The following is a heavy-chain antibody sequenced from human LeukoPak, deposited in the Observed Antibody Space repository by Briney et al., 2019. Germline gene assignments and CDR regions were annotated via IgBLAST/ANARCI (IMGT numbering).Heavy chain of an antibody. J-gene: IGHJ4*02. CDR2: ISYDGSNK. V-gene: IGHV3-30-3*01. D-gene: IGHD3-22*01. CDR3: ARVQSRYDSSGYYYY. Sequence: PGRSLRLSCAASGFTFSSYAMHWVRQAPGKGLEWVAVISYDGSNKYYADSVKGRFTISRDNSKNTLYLQMNSLRAEDTAVYYCARVQSRYDSSGYYYYWGQGTLVTVSS. CDR1: GFTFSSYA.